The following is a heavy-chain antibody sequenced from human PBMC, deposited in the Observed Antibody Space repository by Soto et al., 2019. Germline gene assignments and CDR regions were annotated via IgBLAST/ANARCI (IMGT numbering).Heavy chain of an antibody. Sequence: PSETLSLTCAVYVGSFSGYYWSWVRQSPGKGLEWIGEINHRGSTRYNPSLKSRVTISVDPSKNQFSLKLNSVTAADTAVYYCAGVDDIWGQGTMVTVSS. J-gene: IGHJ3*02. CDR3: AGVDDI. CDR2: INHRGST. V-gene: IGHV4-34*01. CDR1: VGSFSGYY.